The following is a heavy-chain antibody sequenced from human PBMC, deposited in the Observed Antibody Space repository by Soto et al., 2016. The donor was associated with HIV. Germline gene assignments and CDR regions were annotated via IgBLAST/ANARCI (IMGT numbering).Heavy chain of an antibody. D-gene: IGHD3-9*01. CDR3: ARDMKRDYDILTGIGVGWFDP. CDR2: INPSGGRT. CDR1: GYTFTSNY. Sequence: QVQLVQSGAEVKKPGASVKVSCKASGYTFTSNYMHWVRQAPGQGLEWMGIINPSGGRTSYAQKFQGRVTMTRDTSTSTVHMELSSLRSDDTAVYYCARDMKRDYDILTGIGVGWFDPGAREPWSPSPQ. J-gene: IGHJ5*02. V-gene: IGHV1-46*01.